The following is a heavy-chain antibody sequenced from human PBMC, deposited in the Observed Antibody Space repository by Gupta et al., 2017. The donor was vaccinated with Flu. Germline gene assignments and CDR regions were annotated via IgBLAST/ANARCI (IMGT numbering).Heavy chain of an antibody. CDR2: INQDGNKE. J-gene: IGHJ4*02. CDR3: VEAGGGSYP. V-gene: IGHV3-7*01. Sequence: EVQLVESGGGLVQPGGSLRLSCAASGLTFTRYWMGWVRQAPGKGLEWVANINQDGNKEYYVDYVKGRFTISRDNAKNSLYLQMNSLRAEDTAVYYCVEAGGGSYPWGQGTLVTVSS. CDR1: GLTFTRYW. D-gene: IGHD3-3*01.